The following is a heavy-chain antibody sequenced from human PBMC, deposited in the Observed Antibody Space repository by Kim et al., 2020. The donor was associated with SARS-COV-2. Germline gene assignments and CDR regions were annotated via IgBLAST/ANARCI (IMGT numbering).Heavy chain of an antibody. Sequence: GGSLRLSCAASGFTFSDYYMSWIRQAPGKGLEWVAYISSNGNSIYYADSVKGRFTISRDNAKNSLFLQMNSLRAEDTAVYYCASSNTPGIAAAADYWGQGTLVTVSS. CDR3: ASSNTPGIAAAADY. CDR1: GFTFSDYY. D-gene: IGHD6-13*01. V-gene: IGHV3-11*01. J-gene: IGHJ4*02. CDR2: ISSNGNSI.